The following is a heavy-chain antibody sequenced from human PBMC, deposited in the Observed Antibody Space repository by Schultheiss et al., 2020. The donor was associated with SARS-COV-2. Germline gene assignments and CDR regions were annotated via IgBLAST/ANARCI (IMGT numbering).Heavy chain of an antibody. CDR3: AKDQGGNSYAFDY. D-gene: IGHD5-18*01. V-gene: IGHV3-30*02. Sequence: GGSLRLSCAASGFNFRSNNMHWVRQAPGKGLEWMAFIQYDGLNNYYAESVKGRFTISRDNSKNTLYLQMNSLRDEDTAVYYCAKDQGGNSYAFDYWGQGTLVTVSS. CDR1: GFNFRSNN. J-gene: IGHJ4*02. CDR2: IQYDGLNN.